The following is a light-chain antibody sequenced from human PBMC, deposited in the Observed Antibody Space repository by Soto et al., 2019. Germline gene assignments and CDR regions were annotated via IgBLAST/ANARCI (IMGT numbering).Light chain of an antibody. Sequence: VLTQSPGTLSLSPGERATLSCRASQSVSIRLAWYQQKPGQTPRLLIYGVSTGATGIPDRFSGSGSGTDFTLTISRLEPEDFAVYVCQVYGSSSKTFGQGTKVDIK. CDR2: GVS. CDR1: QSVSIR. V-gene: IGKV3-20*01. CDR3: QVYGSSSKT. J-gene: IGKJ1*01.